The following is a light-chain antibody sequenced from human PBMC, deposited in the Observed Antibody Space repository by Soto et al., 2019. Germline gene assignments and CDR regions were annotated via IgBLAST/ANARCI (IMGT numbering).Light chain of an antibody. Sequence: DIQMTQSPSSLSASVGDRVTITCRASQSISSYLNWYQQKPGKAPKLLIYAASSLQSGVPSRFSGSGSGTDFTLTISSLQPEDFATYYCQQSYSTPVYTFGQGTKLELK. CDR1: QSISSY. J-gene: IGKJ2*01. CDR2: AAS. CDR3: QQSYSTPVYT. V-gene: IGKV1-39*01.